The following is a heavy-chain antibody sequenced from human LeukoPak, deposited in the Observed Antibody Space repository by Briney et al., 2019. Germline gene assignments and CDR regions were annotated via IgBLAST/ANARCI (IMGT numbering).Heavy chain of an antibody. CDR2: INHSGST. V-gene: IGHV4-34*01. J-gene: IGHJ4*02. CDR1: GGSFSGYY. CDR3: ARGPVGLDH. Sequence: SETLSLTCAVYGGSFSGYYWSWIRQPPGKGLEWIGEINHSGSTNYNPSLKSRVTISVDTSKNQFSLKLSSVTAADTAVYYCARGPVGLDHWGQGTLVTVSS. D-gene: IGHD1-26*01.